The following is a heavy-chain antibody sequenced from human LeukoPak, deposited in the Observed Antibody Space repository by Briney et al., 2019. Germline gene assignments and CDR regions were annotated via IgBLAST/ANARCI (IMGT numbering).Heavy chain of an antibody. J-gene: IGHJ4*02. CDR1: GFTFDDYA. Sequence: GGSLRLSCAASGFTFDDYAMHWVRQAPGKGLEWVSLISGDGGSTYYADAVKGRFTISRDNSKNSLYLQMNSLRTEDPALYYCAKVVSGSYTPVDYWGQGTLVAVSS. CDR2: ISGDGGST. V-gene: IGHV3-43*02. D-gene: IGHD1-26*01. CDR3: AKVVSGSYTPVDY.